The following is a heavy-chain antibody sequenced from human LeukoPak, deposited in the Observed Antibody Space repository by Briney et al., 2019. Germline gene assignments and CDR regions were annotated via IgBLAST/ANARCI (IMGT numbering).Heavy chain of an antibody. D-gene: IGHD3-22*01. CDR3: AKGITMISFDY. J-gene: IGHJ4*02. V-gene: IGHV4-39*07. CDR2: IYYSGST. Sequence: SETLSLTCIVSGGSISSSSYYWGGRRQPPGTGREWIGSIYYSGSTYYNPSLTSRVTISVDTSKNQFSLKLSSVTAADTAVYYCAKGITMISFDYWGQGTLVTVSS. CDR1: GGSISSSSYY.